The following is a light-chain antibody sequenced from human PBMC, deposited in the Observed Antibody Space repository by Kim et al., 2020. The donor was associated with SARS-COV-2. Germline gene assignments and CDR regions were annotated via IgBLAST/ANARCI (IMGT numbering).Light chain of an antibody. CDR2: DAS. V-gene: IGKV3-11*01. Sequence: LSPGERATLACRASQSVRSYLAWYQQKPGQAPRLLIYDASNRATGIPARFSGSGSGTEFTLTISSLEPEDFALYYCQHRSNWPPTFGQGTKVDIK. CDR3: QHRSNWPPT. CDR1: QSVRSY. J-gene: IGKJ1*01.